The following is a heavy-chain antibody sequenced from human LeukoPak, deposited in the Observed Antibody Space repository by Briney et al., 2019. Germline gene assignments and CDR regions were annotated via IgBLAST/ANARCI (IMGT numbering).Heavy chain of an antibody. D-gene: IGHD5-12*01. CDR2: IYSGGST. CDR1: GFTVSSNY. J-gene: IGHJ5*02. CDR3: ARDPIRISGSVAYDP. V-gene: IGHV3-53*01. Sequence: GGSLRLSCAASGFTVSSNYMSWVRQAPGKGLEWVSVIYSGGSTYYADSVKGRFTISRDNSKNTLYLQMNSLRAEDTAVYYCARDPIRISGSVAYDPWGQGTLVTVSS.